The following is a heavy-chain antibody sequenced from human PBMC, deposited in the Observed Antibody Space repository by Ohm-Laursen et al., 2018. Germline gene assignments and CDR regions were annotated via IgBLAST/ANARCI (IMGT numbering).Heavy chain of an antibody. CDR1: GFTFSDYY. CDR2: ISNSGSTI. J-gene: IGHJ6*02. D-gene: IGHD2-21*02. Sequence: SLRLSCAASGFTFSDYYMSWIRQAPGKGLEWVSYISNSGSTIYYADSVKGRFSIPRDNAKNSLYLQMNSLRVEDTATYYCASFLLPYYYYTIGVWGQGTTVTVSS. CDR3: ASFLLPYYYYTIGV. V-gene: IGHV3-11*01.